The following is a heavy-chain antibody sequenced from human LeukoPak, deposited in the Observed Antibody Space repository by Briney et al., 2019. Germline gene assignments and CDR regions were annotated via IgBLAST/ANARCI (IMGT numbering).Heavy chain of an antibody. CDR2: ISAYNGNT. V-gene: IGHV1-18*01. CDR3: ARDIYYYDSSAYYYFDY. J-gene: IGHJ4*02. Sequence: GASVKVSCKASGYTFRSFGISWVRQAPGQGLEWMGWISAYNGNTKYAQKLQGRVTMTTDTSTSTAYMELRSLRSDDTAIYYCARDIYYYDSSAYYYFDYWGQGTLVTVSS. CDR1: GYTFRSFG. D-gene: IGHD3-22*01.